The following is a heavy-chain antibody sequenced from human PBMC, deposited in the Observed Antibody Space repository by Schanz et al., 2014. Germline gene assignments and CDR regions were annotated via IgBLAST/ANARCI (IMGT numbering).Heavy chain of an antibody. J-gene: IGHJ3*02. D-gene: IGHD5-12*01. CDR3: AGAVATIRADSFDI. Sequence: EVQVLESGGGLVQPGGSLRLSCAASGFSFSSYTMNWVRQAPGKGLEWVSYISSSSSTIYYADSVKGRFTISRDNAKNSLYLQMNSLRAEDTAVYYCAGAVATIRADSFDIWGQGTMVAVSS. CDR1: GFSFSSYT. V-gene: IGHV3-48*04. CDR2: ISSSSSTI.